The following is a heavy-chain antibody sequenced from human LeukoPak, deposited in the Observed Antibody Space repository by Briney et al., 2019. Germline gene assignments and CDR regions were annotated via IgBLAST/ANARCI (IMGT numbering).Heavy chain of an antibody. V-gene: IGHV4-38-2*01. J-gene: IGHJ4*02. CDR1: GYSISSGYY. CDR3: ARPRGSCSGGSCYYYYFDY. D-gene: IGHD2-15*01. CDR2: IYHSEST. Sequence: SETLSLTCAVSGYSISSGYYWGWIRQPPGKGLEWIGSIYHSESTYYNPSLKSRVTISADTSKNQFSLKLSSVTAADTAVYYCARPRGSCSGGSCYYYYFDYWGQGTLVTVSS.